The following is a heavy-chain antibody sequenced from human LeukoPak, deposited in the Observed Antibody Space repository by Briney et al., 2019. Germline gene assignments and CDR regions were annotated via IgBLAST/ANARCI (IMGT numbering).Heavy chain of an antibody. CDR1: GFTLISNW. CDR2: EKQDGSEK. D-gene: IGHD3-10*01. J-gene: IGHJ4*02. V-gene: IGHV3-7*03. Sequence: GGSLRLSWEASGFTLISNWWSWFGKPQGKGWKWLAKEKQDGSEKYYVDSVKGRFTISRDNAKNSLYLQMNSLRAEDTAVYYCARVLPVRALWFGTVDYWGQGTLVTVSS. CDR3: ARVLPVRALWFGTVDY.